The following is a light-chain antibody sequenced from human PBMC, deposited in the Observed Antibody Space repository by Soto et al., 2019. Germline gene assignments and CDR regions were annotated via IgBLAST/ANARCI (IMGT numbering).Light chain of an antibody. Sequence: IQMTQAPSTLSASVGDSVTIICRASQSISSWLAWYQQKPGKAPKLLIYKASSLETGVPSRFSGSGSGTEFTLTIGSLQPDDFATYYCQQYNSYAFGQGTKVDIK. V-gene: IGKV1-5*03. CDR1: QSISSW. J-gene: IGKJ1*01. CDR3: QQYNSYA. CDR2: KAS.